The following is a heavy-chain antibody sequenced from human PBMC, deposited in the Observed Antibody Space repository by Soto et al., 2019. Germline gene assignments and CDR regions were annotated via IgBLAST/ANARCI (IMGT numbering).Heavy chain of an antibody. CDR2: INPNSGGT. V-gene: IGHV1-2*02. CDR3: ARVPPDYYYYGMDV. Sequence: ASVKVSCKASGYTFTGYYMHWVRQAPGQGLEWMGWINPNSGGTNYAQKFQGRVTMTRDTSISTAYMELSRLRSDDTAVHYCARVPPDYYYYGMDVWGQGTTVTVSS. J-gene: IGHJ6*02. CDR1: GYTFTGYY.